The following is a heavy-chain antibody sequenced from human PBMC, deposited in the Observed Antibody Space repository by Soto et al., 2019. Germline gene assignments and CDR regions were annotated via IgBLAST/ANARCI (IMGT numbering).Heavy chain of an antibody. V-gene: IGHV4-4*02. Sequence: SETLSLTCAVSGGSISSSNWWSWVRQPPGKGLEWIGEIYHSGSTNYNPSLKSRVTISVDKSKNQFSLKLSSVTAADTAVYYCASRPRYDSSGYYLKTYAVSDYWGQGTLVTVSS. D-gene: IGHD3-22*01. J-gene: IGHJ4*02. CDR3: ASRPRYDSSGYYLKTYAVSDY. CDR1: GGSISSSNW. CDR2: IYHSGST.